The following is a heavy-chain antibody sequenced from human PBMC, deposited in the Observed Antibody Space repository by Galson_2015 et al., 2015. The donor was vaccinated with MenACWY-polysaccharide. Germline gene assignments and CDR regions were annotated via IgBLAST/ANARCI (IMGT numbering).Heavy chain of an antibody. Sequence: SLRLSCAASGFTFSSYWMNWVRQAPGKGLVWGSRINSDGSTSYADSVKGRFTMSRDNAKNTVYLQMNSLRAEDTAVYYCVREGENAVAGTLDIWGQGTMVTVSS. D-gene: IGHD6-19*01. V-gene: IGHV3-74*01. J-gene: IGHJ3*02. CDR1: GFTFSSYW. CDR2: INSDGST. CDR3: VREGENAVAGTLDI.